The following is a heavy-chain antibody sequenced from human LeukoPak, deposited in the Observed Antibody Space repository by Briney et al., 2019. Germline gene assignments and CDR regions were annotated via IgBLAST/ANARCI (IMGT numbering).Heavy chain of an antibody. CDR1: EFTFSNYW. Sequence: GGSLSLSCAASEFTFSNYWMSWVRQAPGKGLERVAHTNQDGSKNYYVDSVRGRFTISRDNAKNSLYLQMNSLRAEDTAVYYCATTVAGYPDGYFDYWGQGTLVTVSS. D-gene: IGHD6-19*01. CDR2: TNQDGSKN. V-gene: IGHV3-7*01. J-gene: IGHJ4*02. CDR3: ATTVAGYPDGYFDY.